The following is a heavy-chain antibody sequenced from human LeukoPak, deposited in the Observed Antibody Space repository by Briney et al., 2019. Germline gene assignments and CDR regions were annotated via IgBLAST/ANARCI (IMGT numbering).Heavy chain of an antibody. V-gene: IGHV4-4*07. J-gene: IGHJ4*02. Sequence: SETLSLTCTVSGGSISSYYWSCIRQPAGKGLEWIGRIYTSGSTNYNPSLKCRVTMSVDTSKNQFSLKLSSVTAADSAVYYCAGGARYCSGGSCYFREFHYWGQGTLVTVSS. CDR2: IYTSGST. D-gene: IGHD2-15*01. CDR1: GGSISSYY. CDR3: AGGARYCSGGSCYFREFHY.